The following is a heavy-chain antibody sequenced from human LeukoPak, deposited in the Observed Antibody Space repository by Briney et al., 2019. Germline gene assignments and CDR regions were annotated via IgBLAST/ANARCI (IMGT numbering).Heavy chain of an antibody. J-gene: IGHJ4*02. V-gene: IGHV3-23*01. CDR1: GFTFSSYA. Sequence: GGSLRLSCAASGFTFSSYARSWVRQAPGKGLGWVSAISGRGGSTYYADCVKCRFTSSRDNSKNTLSLQMNSLRAEDTAVYYCAKEYTALDYYFDYWGQGTLVTVSS. CDR3: AKEYTALDYYFDY. D-gene: IGHD5-18*01. CDR2: ISGRGGST.